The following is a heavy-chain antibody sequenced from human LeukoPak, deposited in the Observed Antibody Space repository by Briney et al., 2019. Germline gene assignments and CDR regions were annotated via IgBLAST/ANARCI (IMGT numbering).Heavy chain of an antibody. J-gene: IGHJ5*02. CDR2: SSPTGDIT. Sequence: PSETLSLTCAVYGGSFSGNYWTLIRQTPGRGLEWIGESSPTGDITGYNPSLKGRATISVDSSKNQFSLKLSSVTAADTAVYYCARDRYYDSSGKFDPWGQGTLVTVSS. V-gene: IGHV4-34*01. CDR1: GGSFSGNY. D-gene: IGHD3-22*01. CDR3: ARDRYYDSSGKFDP.